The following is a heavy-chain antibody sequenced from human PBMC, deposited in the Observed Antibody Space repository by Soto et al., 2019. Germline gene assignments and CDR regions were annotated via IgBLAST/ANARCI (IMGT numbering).Heavy chain of an antibody. J-gene: IGHJ4*02. Sequence: ASVKVYCKASGYTFTSYGISWVRQAPGQGLEWLGWISAYNGNTNYAQKLQGGVTMTTDTSTSTAYMELRSLRSDDTAVYYCARDGGLLAYCVGDCYYPFDYWGQGTLVTVSS. CDR2: ISAYNGNT. CDR3: ARDGGLLAYCVGDCYYPFDY. CDR1: GYTFTSYG. D-gene: IGHD2-21*01. V-gene: IGHV1-18*01.